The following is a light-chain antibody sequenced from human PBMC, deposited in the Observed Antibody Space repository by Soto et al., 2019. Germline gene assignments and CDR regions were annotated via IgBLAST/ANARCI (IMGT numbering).Light chain of an antibody. V-gene: IGKV1-27*01. CDR2: AAS. J-gene: IGKJ4*01. Sequence: DIHMTQSPSSLSASLGDRVTITCRASQGIGVYLAWFQQKPGKVPKLLIYAASTLQSGVPSRFSGSGSGTDFTLTISSLHPEDVATYYCQKYNSAPLTFGGGTKVEIK. CDR1: QGIGVY. CDR3: QKYNSAPLT.